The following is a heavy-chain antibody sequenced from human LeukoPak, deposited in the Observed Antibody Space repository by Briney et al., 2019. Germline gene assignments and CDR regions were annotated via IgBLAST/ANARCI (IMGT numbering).Heavy chain of an antibody. CDR1: GGSISSYY. V-gene: IGHV4-59*08. Sequence: PSETLSLTCTVSGGSISSYYWSWIRQPPGKGLEWIGYIYYSGSTNYNPSLKSRVTISVDTSKNQFSLKLSSVTAADTAVYYCARYTAMVPYYYYGMDVWGQGTTVTVSS. D-gene: IGHD5-18*01. CDR2: IYYSGST. CDR3: ARYTAMVPYYYYGMDV. J-gene: IGHJ6*02.